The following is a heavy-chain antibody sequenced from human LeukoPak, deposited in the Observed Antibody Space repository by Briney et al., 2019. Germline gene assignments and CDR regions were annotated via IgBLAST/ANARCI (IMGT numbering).Heavy chain of an antibody. CDR3: ARGGYYGSGSFPDY. D-gene: IGHD3-10*01. J-gene: IGHJ4*02. V-gene: IGHV1-18*04. CDR2: ISAYNGDT. Sequence: GESLKISCKGSGYSFTSYWIGWVRQAPGQGLEWMGLISAYNGDTNYAQKFQGRVTMTTDTSTSTAYMDLRSLTSDDTAVYYCARGGYYGSGSFPDYWGQGTLVTVSS. CDR1: GYSFTSYW.